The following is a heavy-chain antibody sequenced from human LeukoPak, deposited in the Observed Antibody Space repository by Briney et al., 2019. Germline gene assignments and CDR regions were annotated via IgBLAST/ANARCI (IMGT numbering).Heavy chain of an antibody. D-gene: IGHD3-16*01. V-gene: IGHV4-59*01. CDR3: ARTWGNWYFDL. J-gene: IGHJ2*01. Sequence: SETLSLTCTVSGDSISTYSWNWIRQPPGKGLEWIGDIYYSGATNYNPSLKSRVTISVDTSKNQFSLNLTSLTAADMAVYYCARTWGNWYFDLWGRGTLVTVSS. CDR1: GDSISTYS. CDR2: IYYSGAT.